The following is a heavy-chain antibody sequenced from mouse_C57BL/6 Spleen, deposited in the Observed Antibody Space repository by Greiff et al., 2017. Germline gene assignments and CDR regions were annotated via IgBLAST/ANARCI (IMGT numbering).Heavy chain of an antibody. D-gene: IGHD1-1*01. V-gene: IGHV3-6*01. CDR3: ARWGYGSSY. CDR2: ISYDGSN. Sequence: EVKLEESGPGLVKPSQSLSLTCSVTGYSITSGYYWNWIRQFPGNKLEWMGYISYDGSNNYNPSLKNRISITRDTSKNQFFLKLNSVTTEDTATYYCARWGYGSSYWGQGTTLTVSS. CDR1: GYSITSGYY. J-gene: IGHJ2*01.